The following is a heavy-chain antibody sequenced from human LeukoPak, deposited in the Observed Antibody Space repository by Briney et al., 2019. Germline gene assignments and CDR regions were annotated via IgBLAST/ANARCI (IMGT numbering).Heavy chain of an antibody. J-gene: IGHJ5*02. V-gene: IGHV2-5*01. CDR2: IYWNDDK. CDR3: AHTPPIHYSSSWYGGNWFDP. D-gene: IGHD6-13*01. CDR1: GFSLSTSGVG. Sequence: SGPTLVKPTQTLTLTCTFSGFSLSTSGVGVGWIRQPPGKALEWLALIYWNDDKRYSPSLKSRLTITKDTSKNQVVLTMTNMDPVDTATYYCAHTPPIHYSSSWYGGNWFDPWGQGTLVTVSS.